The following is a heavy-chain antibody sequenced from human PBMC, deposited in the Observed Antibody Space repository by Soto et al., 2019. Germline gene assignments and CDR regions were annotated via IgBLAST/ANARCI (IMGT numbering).Heavy chain of an antibody. D-gene: IGHD3-9*01. V-gene: IGHV2-26*01. CDR1: GFSLSNPRMG. J-gene: IGHJ4*02. Sequence: QVTLKESGPALVKPTDTLTLTCTVSGFSLSNPRMGVNWIRQSPEKALEWLVHIFSNDEKSYNTPLKTRLNTSQVTAKSQVVLTMTNMDPVDTGTYFCARVFFEHDISTGTKIRFHYWGQGILVPVSS. CDR3: ARVFFEHDISTGTKIRFHY. CDR2: IFSNDEK.